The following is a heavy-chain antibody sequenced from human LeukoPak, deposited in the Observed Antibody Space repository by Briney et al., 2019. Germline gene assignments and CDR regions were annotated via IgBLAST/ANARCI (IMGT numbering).Heavy chain of an antibody. V-gene: IGHV3-30-3*01. CDR3: ARGKYYYDRPGAFDI. CDR2: ISYDGSNK. CDR1: GFTFSSYA. Sequence: PGGSLRLSCAASGFTFSSYAMHWVRQAPGKGLEWVAVISYDGSNKYYADSVKGRFTISRDNSKNTLYLQMNSLRAEDTAVYYCARGKYYYDRPGAFDIWGQGTMVTVSS. D-gene: IGHD3-22*01. J-gene: IGHJ3*02.